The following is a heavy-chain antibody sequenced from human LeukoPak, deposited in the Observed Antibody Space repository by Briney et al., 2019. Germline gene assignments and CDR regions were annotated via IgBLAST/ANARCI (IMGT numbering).Heavy chain of an antibody. CDR3: AKDRGPKSIVATSRAFDY. CDR1: GGSFSGYY. Sequence: SETLSLTCAVYGGSFSGYYWSWIRQPPGKGLEWIGEINHSGSTNYNPSLKSRVTISVDTSKNQFSLKLSSVTAADTAVYYCAKDRGPKSIVATSRAFDYWGQGTLVTVSS. J-gene: IGHJ4*02. V-gene: IGHV4-34*01. D-gene: IGHD5-12*01. CDR2: INHSGST.